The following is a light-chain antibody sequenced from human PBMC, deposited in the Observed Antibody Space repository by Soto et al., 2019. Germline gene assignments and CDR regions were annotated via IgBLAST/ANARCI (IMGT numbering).Light chain of an antibody. J-gene: IGKJ5*01. CDR1: QSISSF. V-gene: IGKV1-39*01. Sequence: DIQMTQSPSSLSASVGDIITITCRASQSISSFLNWYQQKPGKAPKLLIYTASNLQSGVPSRFSGSGSGTEFTLTISSLQPDDFATYYCQQYNTYSTFGQGTRL. CDR3: QQYNTYST. CDR2: TAS.